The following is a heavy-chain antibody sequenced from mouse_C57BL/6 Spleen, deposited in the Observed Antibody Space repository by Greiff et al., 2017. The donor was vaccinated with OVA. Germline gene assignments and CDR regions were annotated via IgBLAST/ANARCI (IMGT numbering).Heavy chain of an antibody. D-gene: IGHD2-1*01. Sequence: EVKLVESGGDLVKPGGSLKLSCAASGFTFSSYGMSWVRQTPDKRLEWVATISSGGSYTYYPDSVKGRFTISRDNAKNTLYLQMSSLKSEDTAMYYCARRGYYGNSYAMDYWGQGTSVTVSS. CDR1: GFTFSSYG. CDR2: ISSGGSYT. J-gene: IGHJ4*01. CDR3: ARRGYYGNSYAMDY. V-gene: IGHV5-6*02.